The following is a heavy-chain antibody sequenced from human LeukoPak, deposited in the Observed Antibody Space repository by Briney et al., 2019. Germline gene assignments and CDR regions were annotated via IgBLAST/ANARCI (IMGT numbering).Heavy chain of an antibody. CDR1: GFTFSSYA. Sequence: GGSLRLSCAASGFTFSSYAMTWVRQAPGKGLEWVSVISGGGTSTYYADSVKGRFTISRDNAKNSLSLQMNSLRAEDTAVYYCARSGIKMVRGVIIKSPYHMDVWGKGTTVTVSS. CDR2: ISGGGTST. D-gene: IGHD3-10*01. J-gene: IGHJ6*03. V-gene: IGHV3-23*01. CDR3: ARSGIKMVRGVIIKSPYHMDV.